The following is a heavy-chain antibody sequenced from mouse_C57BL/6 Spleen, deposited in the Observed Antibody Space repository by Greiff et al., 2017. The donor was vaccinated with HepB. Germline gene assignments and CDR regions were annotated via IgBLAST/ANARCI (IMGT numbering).Heavy chain of an antibody. Sequence: VQLQESGAELVKPGASVKISCKASGYAFSSYWMNWVKQRPGKGLEWIGQIYPGDGDTNYNGKFKGKATLTADKSSSTAYMQLSSLTSEDSAVYVCARRAYGSSYYFDYWGQGTTLTVSS. CDR3: ARRAYGSSYYFDY. CDR2: IYPGDGDT. D-gene: IGHD1-1*01. V-gene: IGHV1-80*01. CDR1: GYAFSSYW. J-gene: IGHJ2*01.